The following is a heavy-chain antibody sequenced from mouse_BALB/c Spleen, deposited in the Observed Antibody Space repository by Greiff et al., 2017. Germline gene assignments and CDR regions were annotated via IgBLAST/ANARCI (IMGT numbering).Heavy chain of an antibody. J-gene: IGHJ4*01. D-gene: IGHD1-1*02. Sequence: EVQGVESGGGLVKPGGSLKLSCAASGFTFSSYTMSWVRQTPEKRLEWVATISSGGSYTYYPDSVKGRFTISRDNAKNTLYLQMSSLKSEDTAMYYCTRDGWVYAMDYWGQGTSVTVSS. V-gene: IGHV5-6-4*01. CDR2: ISSGGSYT. CDR1: GFTFSSYT. CDR3: TRDGWVYAMDY.